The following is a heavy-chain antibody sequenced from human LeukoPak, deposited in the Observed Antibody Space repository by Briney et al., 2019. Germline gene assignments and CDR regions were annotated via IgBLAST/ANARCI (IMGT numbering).Heavy chain of an antibody. Sequence: PSETLSLTCTVSGGSISSYYWSWIRQPPGKGLEWIGYIYYSGSTNYNPSLKSRVTISVDTSKNQFSLKLSPVTAADTAVYYCARHASGGLWFGESKFDYWGQGTLVTVSS. J-gene: IGHJ4*02. V-gene: IGHV4-59*08. CDR3: ARHASGGLWFGESKFDY. D-gene: IGHD3-10*01. CDR1: GGSISSYY. CDR2: IYYSGST.